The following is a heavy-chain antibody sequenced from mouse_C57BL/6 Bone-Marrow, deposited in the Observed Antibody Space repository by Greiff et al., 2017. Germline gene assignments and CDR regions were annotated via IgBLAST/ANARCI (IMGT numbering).Heavy chain of an antibody. D-gene: IGHD1-1*01. V-gene: IGHV1-7*01. CDR3: ARSRSYLAWFAY. Sequence: QVQLQQPGAELVKPGASVKVSCKASGYTFTSYWMHWVKQRPGQGLEWIGYINPSSGYTKYNQKFKDKATLTADKSSSTAYMQLSSLTYEDSAVYYCARSRSYLAWFAYWGQGTLVTVSA. J-gene: IGHJ3*01. CDR2: INPSSGYT. CDR1: GYTFTSYW.